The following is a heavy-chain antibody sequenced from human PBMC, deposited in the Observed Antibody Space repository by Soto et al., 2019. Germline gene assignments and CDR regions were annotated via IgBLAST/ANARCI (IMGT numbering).Heavy chain of an antibody. J-gene: IGHJ6*02. CDR1: DGSIGDEDGH. V-gene: IGHV4-30-4*08. D-gene: IGHD2-21*02. Sequence: TQCLTCSVSDGSIGDEDGHWTWIRQSPGKGLEWIGYIHYSGSIIYNPSFKSRVTISVDTSKNQFSLQLSSVTAADTAVYFCAREDDGGDRDYYGLDVWGQGTTVT. CDR3: AREDDGGDRDYYGLDV. CDR2: IHYSGSI.